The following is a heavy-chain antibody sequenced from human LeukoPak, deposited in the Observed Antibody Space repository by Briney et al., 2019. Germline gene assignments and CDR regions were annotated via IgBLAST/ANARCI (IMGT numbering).Heavy chain of an antibody. D-gene: IGHD6-13*01. CDR1: GFTFSRYW. J-gene: IGHJ3*02. Sequence: GGSPRLSCAASGFTFSRYWMSWVRQAPGKGLEWVASIKDDGSEKYYMDSVKGRLTISRDNAKNSMSLQMNSLRAEDTAVYYCAPLNWVYPDGFDIWGQGTMVTVSS. CDR2: IKDDGSEK. V-gene: IGHV3-7*01. CDR3: APLNWVYPDGFDI.